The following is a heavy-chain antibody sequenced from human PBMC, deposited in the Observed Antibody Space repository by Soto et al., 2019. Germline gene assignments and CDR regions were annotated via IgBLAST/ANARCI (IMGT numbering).Heavy chain of an antibody. Sequence: GGSLRLSCAASGFTFSSYAMSWVRQAPGKGLEWVSAISGSGGSTYYAESVKGRFTISRDNSKDTLYLQMNSLRAEDTAVYSCAKTGGPGSYYWVDYWGQGPPVTVSS. V-gene: IGHV3-23*01. D-gene: IGHD3-10*01. CDR3: AKTGGPGSYYWVDY. CDR2: ISGSGGST. J-gene: IGHJ4*02. CDR1: GFTFSSYA.